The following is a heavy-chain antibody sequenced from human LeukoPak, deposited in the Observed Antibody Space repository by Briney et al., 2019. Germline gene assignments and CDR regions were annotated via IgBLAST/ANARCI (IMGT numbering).Heavy chain of an antibody. V-gene: IGHV3-33*01. CDR2: IWYDGSNK. CDR1: GFTFSSYG. Sequence: GSLRLSCAASGFTFSSYGMHWVRQAPGKGLEWVAVIWYDGSNKYYADSVKGRFTISRDNSKNTLYLQMNSLRAEDTAVYYCARSVGHSSSNWFDPWGQGTLVTVSS. J-gene: IGHJ5*02. D-gene: IGHD6-6*01. CDR3: ARSVGHSSSNWFDP.